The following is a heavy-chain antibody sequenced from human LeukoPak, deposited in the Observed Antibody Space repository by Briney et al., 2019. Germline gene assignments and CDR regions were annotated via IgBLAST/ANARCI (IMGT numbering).Heavy chain of an antibody. CDR3: ARGGVHYANYGMDV. CDR1: GYTFTSYY. CDR2: MNPNSGNT. Sequence: ASVKVSCKASGYTFTSYYMHWVRQATGQGLEWMGWMNPNSGNTGYAQKFQGRVTMTRNTSISTAYMELSSLRSEDTAVYYCARGGVHYANYGMDVWGQGTTVTVSS. V-gene: IGHV1-8*02. J-gene: IGHJ6*02. D-gene: IGHD2-2*01.